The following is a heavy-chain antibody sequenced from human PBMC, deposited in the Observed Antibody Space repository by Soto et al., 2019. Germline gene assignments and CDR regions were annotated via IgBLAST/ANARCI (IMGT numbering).Heavy chain of an antibody. J-gene: IGHJ4*02. D-gene: IGHD3-3*01. V-gene: IGHV3-21*03. Sequence: GGSLRLSCAASGFNFSSYGMNWVRQAPGKGLEWVSFISSSSTYIYYADSLKGRFTISRDNAKNSLYLQMDSLRAEDTALYYCERYYDFWSGYYFADYWGQGTLVTVYS. CDR2: ISSSSTYI. CDR3: ERYYDFWSGYYFADY. CDR1: GFNFSSYG.